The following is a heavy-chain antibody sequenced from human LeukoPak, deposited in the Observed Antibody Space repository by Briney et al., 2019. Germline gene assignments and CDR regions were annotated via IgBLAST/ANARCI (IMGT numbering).Heavy chain of an antibody. D-gene: IGHD3-3*01. V-gene: IGHV4-34*01. CDR3: ARRGLHYDFWSGYSYQYFDY. CDR2: INHSGST. Sequence: SETLSLTCAVYGGSFSGYYWSWIRQPPGKGLEWIGEINHSGSTNYNPSLKSRVTISVDTSKNQFSLKLSSVTAADTAVYYCARRGLHYDFWSGYSYQYFDYWGQGTLVTVSS. J-gene: IGHJ4*02. CDR1: GGSFSGYY.